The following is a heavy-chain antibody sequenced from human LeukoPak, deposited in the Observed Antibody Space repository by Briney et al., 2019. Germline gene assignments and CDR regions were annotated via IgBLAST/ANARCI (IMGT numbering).Heavy chain of an antibody. Sequence: GGSLRLSCVASGFTLSKYWMSWVRQAPGKGLEWVANIKQDGSEKYYVDSVKGRFTISRDNAKNSLYLQMNSLRAEDTAVYYCARLLSFDYWGQGTLVTVSS. J-gene: IGHJ4*02. CDR2: IKQDGSEK. CDR1: GFTLSKYW. CDR3: ARLLSFDY. V-gene: IGHV3-7*01.